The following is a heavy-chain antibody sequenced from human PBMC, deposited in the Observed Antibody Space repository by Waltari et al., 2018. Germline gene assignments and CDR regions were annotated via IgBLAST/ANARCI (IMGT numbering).Heavy chain of an antibody. CDR2: IYTSVCTRGST. Sequence: QVQLQESGPGLVRPSETLSLTCTVSGGPVSGYYWRWIRQPAGQGLAWIGRIYTSVCTRGSTNYNPPLTSRVTISLDTSKSQVSLRLSSVAVADTAVYFCAREREVAAFFDFWGQGILVTVSS. J-gene: IGHJ4*02. V-gene: IGHV4-4*07. CDR3: AREREVAAFFDF. CDR1: GGPVSGYY. D-gene: IGHD2-15*01.